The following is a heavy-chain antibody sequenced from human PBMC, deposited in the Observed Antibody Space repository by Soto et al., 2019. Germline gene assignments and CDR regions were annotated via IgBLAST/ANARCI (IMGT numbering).Heavy chain of an antibody. CDR3: ARSDMTIGDWFDP. V-gene: IGHV4-39*01. D-gene: IGHD2-8*01. J-gene: IGHJ5*02. CDR1: GGSISSSSYY. CDR2: ISYSGST. Sequence: QLQLQESGPGLVKPSETLSLTCTVSGGSISSSSYYWGWVRQPPGKGLEWIGSISYSGSTYYNPSLKSRVTISVDTSKNQFSLKLSSVTAADTAVYYCARSDMTIGDWFDPWGQGTLVTVSS.